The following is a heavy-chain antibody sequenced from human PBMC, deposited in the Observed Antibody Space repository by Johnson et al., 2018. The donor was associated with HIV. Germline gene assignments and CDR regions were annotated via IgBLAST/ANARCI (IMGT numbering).Heavy chain of an antibody. CDR1: GFTFSNYA. Sequence: QMQLVESGGGVVQPGRSLRLSCAASGFTFSNYAMHWVRQAPGKGLEWVAVIWYNGSNKHYAGSVKGRFTISRDNSKNTLYLQMNSLRVEDTALYYCAVTVHSSGWYGGDDALDIWGQGTLVTVSS. D-gene: IGHD6-19*01. CDR3: AVTVHSSGWYGGDDALDI. V-gene: IGHV3-33*01. J-gene: IGHJ3*02. CDR2: IWYNGSNK.